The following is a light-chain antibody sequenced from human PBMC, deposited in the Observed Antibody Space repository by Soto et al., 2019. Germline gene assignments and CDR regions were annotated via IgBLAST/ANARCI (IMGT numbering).Light chain of an antibody. CDR2: GHN. Sequence: QSALTQPPSVSGAPGQRVTISCTGSYSNIGAGYEVHWYQQIPGTAPKLLISGHNNRPSGVPDRFFGSKSGTSASLTIIGLQPEDEGDYYCSAYTARSTLVFGGGTKVTVL. CDR1: YSNIGAGYE. V-gene: IGLV1-40*01. J-gene: IGLJ3*02. CDR3: SAYTARSTLV.